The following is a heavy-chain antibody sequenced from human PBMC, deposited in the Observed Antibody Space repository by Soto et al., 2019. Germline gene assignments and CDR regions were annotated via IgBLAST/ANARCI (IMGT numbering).Heavy chain of an antibody. CDR3: ATGVIWIGYFTVDS. CDR2: FIPVYRTL. V-gene: IGHV1-69*01. D-gene: IGHD3-3*01. Sequence: QVQLVQSGAEVKKPGSSVKVSCKASGGSFGKSAINWVRQTPGQGIEWLGGFIPVYRTLNYAQKFQGKVTITADESTGTAYMTLSSLASDDTAVYYCATGVIWIGYFTVDSWGQGTRVTVSS. J-gene: IGHJ4*02. CDR1: GGSFGKSA.